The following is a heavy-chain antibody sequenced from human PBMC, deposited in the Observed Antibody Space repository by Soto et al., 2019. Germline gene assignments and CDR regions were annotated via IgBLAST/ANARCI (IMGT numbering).Heavy chain of an antibody. CDR1: GFTFSNAW. D-gene: IGHD1-26*01. CDR3: KWDLEASDP. V-gene: IGHV3-15*01. J-gene: IGHJ5*02. CDR2: IRSKTDGGTT. Sequence: GGSLRLSCAASGFTFSNAWMSWVRQAPGKGLEWVGRIRSKTDGGTTDYAAPVKGRFTISRDDSKDTLYLQMNSLKTEDTAVYYCKWDLEASDPRGQGPLLTVSS.